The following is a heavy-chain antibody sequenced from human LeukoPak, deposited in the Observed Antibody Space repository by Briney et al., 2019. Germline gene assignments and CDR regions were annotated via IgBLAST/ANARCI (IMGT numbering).Heavy chain of an antibody. CDR3: ARVPSLELERLYHYYYGMDV. Sequence: GGSLRLSCAASGFTFSSYWMSWVRQAPGKGLEWVANIKQDGSEKYYMDSVKGRFTISRDNAKNSLYLQMNSLRAEDTAVYYCARVPSLELERLYHYYYGMDVWGQGTTVTVSS. D-gene: IGHD1-1*01. J-gene: IGHJ6*02. CDR2: IKQDGSEK. V-gene: IGHV3-7*01. CDR1: GFTFSSYW.